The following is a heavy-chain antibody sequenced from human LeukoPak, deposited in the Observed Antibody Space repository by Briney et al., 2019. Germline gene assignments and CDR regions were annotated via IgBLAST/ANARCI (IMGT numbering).Heavy chain of an antibody. CDR1: GYTFTGYY. D-gene: IGHD3-3*01. CDR2: INPNSGGT. Sequence: ASVKVSCKASGYTFTGYYMHWARQAPGQGLEWMGWINPNSGGTNYAQKFQGRVTMTRDTSISTAYMELSRLRSDDTAVYYCARDKSGYYRPSLDYWGQGTLVTVSS. J-gene: IGHJ4*02. CDR3: ARDKSGYYRPSLDY. V-gene: IGHV1-2*02.